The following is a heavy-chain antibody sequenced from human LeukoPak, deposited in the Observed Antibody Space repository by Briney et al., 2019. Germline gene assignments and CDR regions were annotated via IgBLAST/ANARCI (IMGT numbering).Heavy chain of an antibody. CDR3: ARSVEGYCSGGSCYSYYYYMDV. D-gene: IGHD2-15*01. V-gene: IGHV4-59*01. CDR2: IYYSGST. J-gene: IGHJ6*03. Sequence: SETLSLTCTASGGSISSYYWSWIRQPPGKGLEWIGYIYYSGSTNCNPSLKSRVTISVDTSKNQLSLKLSSVTAADTAVYYCARSVEGYCSGGSCYSYYYYMDVWGKGTTVTVSS. CDR1: GGSISSYY.